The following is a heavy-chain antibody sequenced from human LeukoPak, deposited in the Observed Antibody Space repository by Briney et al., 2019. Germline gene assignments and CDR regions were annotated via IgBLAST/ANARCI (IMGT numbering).Heavy chain of an antibody. CDR2: ISYDGSNK. V-gene: IGHV3-30-3*01. Sequence: GGSLRLSCAASGFTFSNYAVHWVRLAPGKGLEWVAVISYDGSNKYYADSVKGRFTISRDNSKNTLYLQMNSLRAEDTAVYYCARADPPLIALPYYYYMDVWGKGTTVTVSS. CDR1: GFTFSNYA. D-gene: IGHD3-16*01. J-gene: IGHJ6*03. CDR3: ARADPPLIALPYYYYMDV.